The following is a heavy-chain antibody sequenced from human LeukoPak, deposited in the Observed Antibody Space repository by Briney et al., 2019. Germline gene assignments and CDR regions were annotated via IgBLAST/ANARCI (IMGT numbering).Heavy chain of an antibody. D-gene: IGHD4-17*01. J-gene: IGHJ4*02. Sequence: HPGGSLRLSCAVSGFTFSSYAMHWVRQAPGKGLEWVAVISYDGSNKYYADSVKGRFTISRDNSKNTLYLQMNSLRAEDTAVYYCARDWVRTTVTPLFYWGQGTLVTVSS. CDR2: ISYDGSNK. CDR1: GFTFSSYA. CDR3: ARDWVRTTVTPLFY. V-gene: IGHV3-30-3*01.